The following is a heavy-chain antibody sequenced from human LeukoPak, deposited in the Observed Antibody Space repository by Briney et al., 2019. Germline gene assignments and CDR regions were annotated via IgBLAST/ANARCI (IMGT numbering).Heavy chain of an antibody. D-gene: IGHD4-17*01. CDR2: IKPSGGST. CDR1: GYTFTSYY. CDR3: ARGGAHTVDF. Sequence: GASVRVSCKASGYTFTSYYMHWVRQAPGQGLEWMGIIKPSGGSTSYAQKIQGRVTMTRDTSTSTVYMELSSLRSEDTALYYCARGGAHTVDFWGQGTLVIVSS. J-gene: IGHJ4*02. V-gene: IGHV1-46*01.